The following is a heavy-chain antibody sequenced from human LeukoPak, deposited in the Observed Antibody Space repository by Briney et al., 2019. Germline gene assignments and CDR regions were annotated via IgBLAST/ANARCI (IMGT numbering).Heavy chain of an antibody. CDR1: GGSISSSSYY. J-gene: IGHJ4*02. CDR2: IYYSGST. D-gene: IGHD2-2*01. Sequence: SETLSLTCTVSGGSISSSSYYWGWIRQPPGKGLEWIGSIYYSGSTFYSPSLKSRVTISVDTSKNQFSLKLSSVTAADTAVFYCARGAYCSSTSCLTTPYYFDYRGQGTLVTVSS. CDR3: ARGAYCSSTSCLTTPYYFDY. V-gene: IGHV4-39*01.